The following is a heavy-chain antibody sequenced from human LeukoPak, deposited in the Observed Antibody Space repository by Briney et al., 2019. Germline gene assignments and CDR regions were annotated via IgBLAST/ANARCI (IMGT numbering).Heavy chain of an antibody. V-gene: IGHV5-51*01. CDR2: ISPGDCDT. Sequence: GESLKISCKGCGYSFTTYRIGWVRQMPGKGLEWMGIISPGDCDTRYSPSFQGQVTISADKSISTAYLQWSSLKASDTAMYYCARHVDDSSGYYYRTMYYFDYWGQGTLVTVSS. CDR3: ARHVDDSSGYYYRTMYYFDY. CDR1: GYSFTTYR. D-gene: IGHD3-22*01. J-gene: IGHJ4*02.